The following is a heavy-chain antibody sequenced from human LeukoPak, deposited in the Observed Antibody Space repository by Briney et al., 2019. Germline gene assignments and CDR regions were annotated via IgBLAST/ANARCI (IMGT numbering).Heavy chain of an antibody. Sequence: SETLSLTCTVSGGSISSYYWSWIRQPPGKGLEWIGYIYYSGSTNYNPSLKSRVTMSVDTSKNQFSLKLSSVTAADTAVYYCARGRVGSSSWDYFDYWGQGTLVTVSS. CDR2: IYYSGST. CDR3: ARGRVGSSSWDYFDY. V-gene: IGHV4-59*12. CDR1: GGSISSYY. J-gene: IGHJ4*02. D-gene: IGHD6-13*01.